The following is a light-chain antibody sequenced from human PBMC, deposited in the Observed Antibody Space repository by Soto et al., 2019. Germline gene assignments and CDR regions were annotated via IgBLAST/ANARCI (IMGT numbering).Light chain of an antibody. Sequence: EIVMTQSPATLSVSPGERATLSCRASQSVSSNFAWYQQKPGQAPRLLIYGASTRATGIPARFSGSGSGTEFTLTISSLQSEDFAVYYCQQYNNWPLTFGGGTTVEIK. J-gene: IGKJ4*01. CDR3: QQYNNWPLT. CDR1: QSVSSN. V-gene: IGKV3-15*01. CDR2: GAS.